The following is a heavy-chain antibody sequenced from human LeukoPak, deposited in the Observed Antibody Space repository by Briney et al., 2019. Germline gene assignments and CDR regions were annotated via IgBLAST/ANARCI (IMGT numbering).Heavy chain of an antibody. Sequence: GGSLRLSCAASGFTFSSYSMNWVRQAPGKGLEWVSYISSSSSTIYYADSVKGRFTISGDNAKNSLYLQMNSLRAEDTAVYYCARESKATIAYDAFDIWGQGTMVTVSS. V-gene: IGHV3-48*01. CDR3: ARESKATIAYDAFDI. D-gene: IGHD5-12*01. CDR2: ISSSSSTI. CDR1: GFTFSSYS. J-gene: IGHJ3*02.